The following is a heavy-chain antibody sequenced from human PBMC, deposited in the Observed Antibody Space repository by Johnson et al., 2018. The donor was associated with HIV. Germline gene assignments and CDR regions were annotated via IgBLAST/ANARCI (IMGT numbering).Heavy chain of an antibody. CDR3: ARVHTPRNAFDV. CDR2: ISSSSSSI. Sequence: HVQLVESGGGLVKPGGSLRLSCAVSGFTFSDHYMSWIRQAPGKGLEWVSYISSSSSSIYYADSVKGRFTISRDNAKNSLYLQMNSLRAEDTAVYYCARVHTPRNAFDVWGQGTMVTVSS. J-gene: IGHJ3*01. V-gene: IGHV3-11*04. CDR1: GFTFSDHY. D-gene: IGHD2-21*01.